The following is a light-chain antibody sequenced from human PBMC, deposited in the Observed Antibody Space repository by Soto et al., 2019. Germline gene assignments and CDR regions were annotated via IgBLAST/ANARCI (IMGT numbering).Light chain of an antibody. V-gene: IGKV3-11*01. J-gene: IGKJ1*01. Sequence: EIVLTQSPATLSLSPGERATLSCRASQSVSSYLAWYQQKPGQAPRLLIYDASNRATGIPARFSGSGSGTDFTLTISSLEPEDCNWPPWTFGQGTKVEIK. CDR2: DAS. CDR1: QSVSSY. CDR3: T.